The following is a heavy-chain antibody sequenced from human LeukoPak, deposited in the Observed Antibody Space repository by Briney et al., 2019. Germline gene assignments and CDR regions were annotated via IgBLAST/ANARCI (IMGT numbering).Heavy chain of an antibody. CDR2: ISGSGSST. D-gene: IGHD3-3*01. Sequence: SGGSLRLSCAASGFTVSSNYMSWVRQAPGKGLEWVSAISGSGSSTYYADSVKGRFTISRDSSKNTLYLQMNSLRAEDTAAYYCAKGVSVTKGPFDYWGQGTLVTVSS. CDR3: AKGVSVTKGPFDY. V-gene: IGHV3-23*01. J-gene: IGHJ4*02. CDR1: GFTVSSNY.